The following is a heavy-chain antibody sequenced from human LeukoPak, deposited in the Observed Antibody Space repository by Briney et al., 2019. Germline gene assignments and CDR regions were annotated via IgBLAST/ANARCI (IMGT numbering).Heavy chain of an antibody. CDR1: GGSFSGYY. CDR2: INHSGST. CDR3: ARQEGLSGSYPDYYSMDV. D-gene: IGHD1-26*01. J-gene: IGHJ6*02. Sequence: SETLSLTCAVYGGSFSGYYWSWIRQPPGKGLEWIGEINHSGSTNYNPSLKSRVTISVDTSKNQLSLKLSSVTAADTAVYYCARQEGLSGSYPDYYSMDVWGRGTTVTVSS. V-gene: IGHV4-34*01.